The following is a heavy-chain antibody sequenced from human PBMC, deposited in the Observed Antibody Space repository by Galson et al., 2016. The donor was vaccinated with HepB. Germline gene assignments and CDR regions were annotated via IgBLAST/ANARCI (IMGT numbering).Heavy chain of an antibody. J-gene: IGHJ4*02. D-gene: IGHD3-3*01. CDR1: GGSISNNTW. V-gene: IGHV4-4*02. CDR2: IWHSGNT. CDR3: ARGQSAFLEWLSSAFDF. Sequence: SETLSLTCVVSGGSISNNTWWSWVRQPPGKGLEWIGEIWHSGNTNYNPSLKSRVSMSVDKSKNQFSLNLTSVTAADTAVYYCARGQSAFLEWLSSAFDFWGQGIVVTVSS.